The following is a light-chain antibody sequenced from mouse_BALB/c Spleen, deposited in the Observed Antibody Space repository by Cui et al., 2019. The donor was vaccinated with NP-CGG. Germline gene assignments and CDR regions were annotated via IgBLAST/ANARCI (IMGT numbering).Light chain of an antibody. CDR1: TGAVTTSNY. J-gene: IGLJ1*01. CDR3: ALWYSNHWV. Sequence: QAVVTQESALTTSPGETVTLTCRSSTGAVTTSNYANWVQEKPDHLFTVLIGGTNNRAPGVPARFSGSLIGDKAVLTITGAQTEDEAIYFCALWYSNHWVFGGGTKLTVL. V-gene: IGLV1*01. CDR2: GTN.